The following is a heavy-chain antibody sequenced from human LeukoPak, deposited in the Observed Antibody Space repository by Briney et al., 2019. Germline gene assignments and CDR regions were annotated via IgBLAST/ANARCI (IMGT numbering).Heavy chain of an antibody. CDR3: RSNYYDSSGYSSNFDY. V-gene: IGHV4-39*01. CDR2: IYYSGST. J-gene: IGHJ4*02. D-gene: IGHD3-22*01. Sequence: SETLSLTRTVSWRSLSSRSDFCGWIRQPPGKGLEWIGSIYYSGSTYYNPSLKSRVTISVDTSKHQFSLKLSSVTAANTAVYYCRSNYYDSSGYSSNFDYWGQETLVTVSS. CDR1: WRSLSSRSDF.